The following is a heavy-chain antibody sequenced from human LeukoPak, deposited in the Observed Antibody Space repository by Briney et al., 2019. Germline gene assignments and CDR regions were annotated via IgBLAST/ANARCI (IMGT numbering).Heavy chain of an antibody. Sequence: GGSLRLSCAASGFTFSSYEMNWVRQAPGKGLEWVSYISSSGSTIYYADSVKGRFTISGDNAKNSLYLQMNSLRAEDTAVYYCASGSGYYYAGFDYWGQGTLVTVSS. D-gene: IGHD3-22*01. J-gene: IGHJ4*02. CDR3: ASGSGYYYAGFDY. V-gene: IGHV3-48*03. CDR2: ISSSGSTI. CDR1: GFTFSSYE.